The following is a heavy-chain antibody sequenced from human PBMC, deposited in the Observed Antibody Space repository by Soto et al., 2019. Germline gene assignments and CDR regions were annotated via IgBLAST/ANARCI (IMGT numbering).Heavy chain of an antibody. V-gene: IGHV3-48*01. CDR1: GFTFSSYS. CDR3: ARHPERIAKIGGSDP. Sequence: EVQLVESGGGLVQPGGSLRLSCAASGFTFSSYSMNWVRQAPGKGLEWVSYISSSSSTIYYADSVKGRFTISRDNAKNYRYLQMNSLRAEDTAVYYWARHPERIAKIGGSDPWGQGTLVTVPS. CDR2: ISSSSSTI. D-gene: IGHD6-13*01. J-gene: IGHJ5*02.